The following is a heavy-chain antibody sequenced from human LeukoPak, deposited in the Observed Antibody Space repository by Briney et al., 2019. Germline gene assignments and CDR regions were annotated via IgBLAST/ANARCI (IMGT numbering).Heavy chain of an antibody. CDR1: GFPFSNYG. J-gene: IGHJ4*02. CDR3: ARGRLGY. Sequence: GGSLRLSCAASGFPFSNYGMHWVRQTPGKGLEWMAYIRYDGNNKDYADSVKGRFSISRDNSRNTLYLQMNSLRAEDTAVYYCARGRLGYWGQGTLVTVSS. CDR2: IRYDGNNK. D-gene: IGHD5-12*01. V-gene: IGHV3-30*02.